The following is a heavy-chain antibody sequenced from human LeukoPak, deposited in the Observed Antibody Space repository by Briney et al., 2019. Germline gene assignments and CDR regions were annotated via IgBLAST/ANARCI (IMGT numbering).Heavy chain of an antibody. J-gene: IGHJ6*04. CDR3: ATYYYGSGSYYIHYGMDV. CDR2: ISYDGSNK. CDR1: GFTFSSYG. V-gene: IGHV3-30*03. D-gene: IGHD3-10*01. Sequence: GGSLRLSCAASGFTFSSYGMHWVRQAPGKGLEWVAVISYDGSNKYYADSVKGRFTISRDNSKNTLYLQMNSLRAEDTAVYYCATYYYGSGSYYIHYGMDVWGKGTTVTVSS.